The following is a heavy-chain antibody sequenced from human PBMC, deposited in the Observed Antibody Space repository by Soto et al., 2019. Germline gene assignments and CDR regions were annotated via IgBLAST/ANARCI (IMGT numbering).Heavy chain of an antibody. J-gene: IGHJ4*02. V-gene: IGHV4-59*11. Sequence: QVQLQESGPGLLKPSETLSLTCAVSGGSISGHFWNWIRQSPGKGLEWIASLDYWGGTKDNPSLHSRVTVSADASKNLFSLRLTSVTAADTAIYYCARSKTWDSNIAADSWGQGALVIVSS. CDR3: ARSKTWDSNIAADS. CDR2: LDYWGGT. CDR1: GGSISGHF. D-gene: IGHD6-13*01.